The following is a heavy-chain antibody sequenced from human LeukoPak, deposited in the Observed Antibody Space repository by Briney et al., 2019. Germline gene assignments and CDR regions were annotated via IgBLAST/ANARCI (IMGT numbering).Heavy chain of an antibody. CDR3: ARAMSFDY. CDR2: IDYNGRT. V-gene: IGHV4-61*01. CDR1: GGSVSSGTYF. Sequence: ASETLSLTCTVSGGSVSSGTYFLNWIRQAPGKGLEWIGYIDYNGRTNYNPSLKSRVTISVGTSKNQFPLKVSSVTAADTAVYYCARAMSFDYWGQGTLVTVSS. J-gene: IGHJ4*02.